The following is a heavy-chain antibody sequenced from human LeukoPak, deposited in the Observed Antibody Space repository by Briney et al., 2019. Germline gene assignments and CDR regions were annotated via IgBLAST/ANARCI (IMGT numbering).Heavy chain of an antibody. Sequence: PSETLSLTCTVSGDSISSYYWSWIRQPPGKGLEWIGYIYNSGTKYNPSLKSRVTISVDTSKNQFSLKLTSVTAADTAVYYCARGKTYYDISKDAFDIWGQGTMVTVSS. V-gene: IGHV4-59*01. CDR2: IYNSGT. J-gene: IGHJ3*02. D-gene: IGHD3-22*01. CDR1: GDSISSYY. CDR3: ARGKTYYDISKDAFDI.